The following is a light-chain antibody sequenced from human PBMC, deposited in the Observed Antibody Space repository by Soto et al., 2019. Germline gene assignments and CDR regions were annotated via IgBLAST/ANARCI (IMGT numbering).Light chain of an antibody. J-gene: IGLJ2*01. CDR1: SSDIGGYNY. V-gene: IGLV2-14*03. CDR2: DVT. Sequence: QSVLTQPASVSGSPGQSITISCTGTSSDIGGYNYVSWYQQHPGKAPKLMIYDVTYRPSGVSNRFSASKSGNTASLTISGLQAEDEADYHCASYASSNTVLFGGGTKVTVL. CDR3: ASYASSNTVL.